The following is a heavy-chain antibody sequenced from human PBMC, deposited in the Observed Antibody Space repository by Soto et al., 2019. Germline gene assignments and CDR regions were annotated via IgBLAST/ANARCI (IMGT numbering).Heavy chain of an antibody. D-gene: IGHD5-18*01. Sequence: PGGSLRLSCAASGFTFSSYGMHWVRQAPGKGLEWVAVISYDGSNKYYADSVKGRFTISRDNSKNTLYLQMNSLRAEDTAVYYCARDRWIPNHILNYYYYGMDVWGQGTTVTVSS. J-gene: IGHJ6*02. CDR1: GFTFSSYG. V-gene: IGHV3-30*03. CDR2: ISYDGSNK. CDR3: ARDRWIPNHILNYYYYGMDV.